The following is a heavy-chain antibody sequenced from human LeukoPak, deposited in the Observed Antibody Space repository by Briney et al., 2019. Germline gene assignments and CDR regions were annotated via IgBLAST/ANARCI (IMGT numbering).Heavy chain of an antibody. CDR2: IKEDGSEK. Sequence: PGGSLRLSCAASGFTFSTHWMSWVRQAPGKGLEWVANIKEDGSEKDYVDSVKGRFTVSRDNAKNSLYLQMNTLRAEDTAVYYCARAARQGGYYTWYFDLWGRGTLVTVSS. CDR1: GFTFSTHW. D-gene: IGHD3-3*01. J-gene: IGHJ2*01. CDR3: ARAARQGGYYTWYFDL. V-gene: IGHV3-7*01.